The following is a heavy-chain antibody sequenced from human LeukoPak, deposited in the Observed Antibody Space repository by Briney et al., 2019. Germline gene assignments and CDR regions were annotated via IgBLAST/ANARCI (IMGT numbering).Heavy chain of an antibody. CDR3: ARDYYDSSGYYYAYFQH. CDR1: GFTVSSNY. V-gene: IGHV3-53*01. Sequence: GGSLRLSCAASGFTVSSNYMSWVRQAPGKGLEWVSVIYSGGSTYYADSVKGRFTISRDNSKNTLYLQMNSLRAEDTAVYYRARDYYDSSGYYYAYFQHWGQGTLVTVSS. J-gene: IGHJ1*01. CDR2: IYSGGST. D-gene: IGHD3-22*01.